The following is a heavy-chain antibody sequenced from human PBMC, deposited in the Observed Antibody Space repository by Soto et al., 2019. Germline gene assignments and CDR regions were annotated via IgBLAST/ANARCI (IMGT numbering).Heavy chain of an antibody. Sequence: QVQLVQSGAEVKKPGASMRVSCKASGTFFLAYNFHWVRQVAGQGLEWLGWMDPKNGDTAYSQKFQGRVSMTRNASLGTGSFELSSLRPDATAVYYCARESAVALNDLVSDCHVDYHDIAIWGKGTAVTVSS. D-gene: IGHD2-15*01. CDR2: MDPKNGDT. CDR1: GTFFLAYN. J-gene: IGHJ6*04. CDR3: ARESAVALNDLVSDCHVDYHDIAI. V-gene: IGHV1-8*01.